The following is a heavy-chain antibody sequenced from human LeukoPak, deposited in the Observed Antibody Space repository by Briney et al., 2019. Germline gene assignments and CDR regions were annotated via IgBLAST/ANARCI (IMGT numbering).Heavy chain of an antibody. D-gene: IGHD2-21*01. Sequence: ASVKVSCKASGYTFTGYYIHWVREAPGQGLEWMGWINPNSGGTNYAQKFQGRVTMTRDTSISTAYMELSRPRSDDTAVYYCARQPYFDAFDIWGEGTMVTVSS. J-gene: IGHJ3*02. V-gene: IGHV1-2*02. CDR1: GYTFTGYY. CDR2: INPNSGGT. CDR3: ARQPYFDAFDI.